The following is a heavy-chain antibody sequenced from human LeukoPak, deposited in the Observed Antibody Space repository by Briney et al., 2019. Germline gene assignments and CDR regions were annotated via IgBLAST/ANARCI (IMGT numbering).Heavy chain of an antibody. V-gene: IGHV3-23*01. CDR1: GFTFSSYA. Sequence: GGSLRLSCAASGFTFSSYAMSWVRQAPGKGLEWVSAISGSGGSTYYADSVKGRFTISRDNSKNTLYLQMDSLRAEDTAVYYCAKDSGFIAAARGDYWGQGTLVTVSS. CDR3: AKDSGFIAAARGDY. J-gene: IGHJ4*02. CDR2: ISGSGGST. D-gene: IGHD6-13*01.